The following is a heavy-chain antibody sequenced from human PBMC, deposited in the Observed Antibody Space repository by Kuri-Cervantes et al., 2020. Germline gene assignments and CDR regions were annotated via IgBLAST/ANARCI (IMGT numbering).Heavy chain of an antibody. D-gene: IGHD3-10*01. CDR1: GFTFDDYA. CDR2: ISWNSGSI. J-gene: IGHJ4*02. CDR3: AKLWLWFGETNDY. V-gene: IGHV3-9*01. Sequence: SLKISCAASGFTFDDYAMHWVRQAPGKGLEWVSGISWNSGSIGYADSVKGRFTISRDNAKNSLYLQMNSLRAEDTALYYCAKLWLWFGETNDYWGQGTLVTVSS.